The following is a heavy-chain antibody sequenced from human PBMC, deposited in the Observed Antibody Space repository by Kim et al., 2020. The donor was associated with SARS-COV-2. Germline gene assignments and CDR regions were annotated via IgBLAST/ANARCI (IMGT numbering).Heavy chain of an antibody. D-gene: IGHD5-18*01. J-gene: IGHJ3*02. V-gene: IGHV3-9*01. Sequence: GGSLRLSCAASGFTFDDYAMHWVRQAPGKGLEWVSGISWNSGSIGYADSVKGRFTISRDNAKNSLYLQMNSLRAEDTALYYCAKCSEWAAMVTVGAFDIWGQGTMVTVSS. CDR1: GFTFDDYA. CDR2: ISWNSGSI. CDR3: AKCSEWAAMVTVGAFDI.